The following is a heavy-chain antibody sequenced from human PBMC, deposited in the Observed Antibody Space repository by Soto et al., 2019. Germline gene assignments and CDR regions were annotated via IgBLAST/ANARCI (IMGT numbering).Heavy chain of an antibody. CDR2: VYYSGST. V-gene: IGHV4-39*01. D-gene: IGHD3-10*01. J-gene: IGHJ6*02. CDR1: GGSISSISSY. CDR3: ARQSEYYYASGRAAPLYGMDV. Sequence: PSETLSLTCTVSGGSISSISSYWGWIRQPPGKGLEWIVNVYYSGSTYSNPSLKSRLTISADTSKNQFSLKLSSVTAADTAVYFCARQSEYYYASGRAAPLYGMDVWGQGTTVTVS.